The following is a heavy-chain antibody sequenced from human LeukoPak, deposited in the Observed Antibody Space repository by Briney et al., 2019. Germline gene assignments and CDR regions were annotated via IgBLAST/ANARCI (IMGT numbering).Heavy chain of an antibody. D-gene: IGHD3-22*01. CDR1: GFTFSSYA. J-gene: IGHJ3*02. Sequence: PGGSLRLSCPASGFTFSSYAMSWVRQAPGKGLEWVSAISGSGGSAYYADSVKGRFTISRDNSKNTLYLQMNSLRAEDTAVYYCAKDPEYYYDSSGYYAEAFDIWGQGTMVTVSS. CDR2: ISGSGGSA. CDR3: AKDPEYYYDSSGYYAEAFDI. V-gene: IGHV3-23*01.